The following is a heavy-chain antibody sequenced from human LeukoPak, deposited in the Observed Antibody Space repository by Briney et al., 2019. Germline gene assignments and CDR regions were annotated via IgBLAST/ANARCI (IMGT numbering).Heavy chain of an antibody. Sequence: PSETLSLTCGVSGGSISGTNWWSWVRQPPGQVLEWIGEISLAGQTNYNPSLNSRVTMSLDKSSNQLSLNLTSVTAADTATYCSRESGAFCPFGYWGQGTLVIVSS. D-gene: IGHD1-26*01. CDR3: SRESGAFCPFGY. J-gene: IGHJ4*02. V-gene: IGHV4/OR15-8*02. CDR1: GGSISGTNW. CDR2: ISLAGQT.